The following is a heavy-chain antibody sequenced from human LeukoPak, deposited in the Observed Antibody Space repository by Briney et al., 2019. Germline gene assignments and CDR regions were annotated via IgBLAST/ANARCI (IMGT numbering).Heavy chain of an antibody. D-gene: IGHD3-10*01. CDR3: AKPERRITMVRGVIIGAFDI. V-gene: IGHV3-30*18. Sequence: GTSLRLSCAASGFNFNRHDMHWVRQAPGKGLEWVAVISYDGSNKIYADSVKGRLTISRDNSKNTLYLQMNSLRAEDTAVYYCAKPERRITMVRGVIIGAFDIWGQGTMVTVSS. CDR2: ISYDGSNK. J-gene: IGHJ3*02. CDR1: GFNFNRHD.